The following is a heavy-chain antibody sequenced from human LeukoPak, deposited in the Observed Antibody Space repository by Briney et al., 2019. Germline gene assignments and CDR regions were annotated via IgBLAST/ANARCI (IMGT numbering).Heavy chain of an antibody. CDR3: AKYTMVVG. V-gene: IGHV3-23*01. D-gene: IGHD3-22*01. CDR1: GFTFSSYA. CDR2: ISGSGGST. Sequence: GGSLRLSSAVSGFTFSSYALSWVRQAPGTGLEWVSAISGSGGSTGYADSVKGRFTISRDNSKNTLYLQMNSLRAEDTALYYRAKYTMVVGWGQGTLVT. J-gene: IGHJ4*02.